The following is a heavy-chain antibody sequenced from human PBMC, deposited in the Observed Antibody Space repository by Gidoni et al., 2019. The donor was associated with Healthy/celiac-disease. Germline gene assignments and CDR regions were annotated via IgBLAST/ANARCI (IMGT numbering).Heavy chain of an antibody. D-gene: IGHD6-19*01. V-gene: IGHV3-11*01. CDR1: GFTFSDYY. CDR2: MSGSGRTM. Sequence: QVQLVESGGGLVKPGGSLRLSCAASGFTFSDYYMSWIRQAPGKGLEWISYMSGSGRTMYYADSVKGRFTISRDNAKNSLYLQMNSLRAEDTAVYYCARDGAVAGTGWGKINWFDPWGQGTLVTVSS. J-gene: IGHJ5*02. CDR3: ARDGAVAGTGWGKINWFDP.